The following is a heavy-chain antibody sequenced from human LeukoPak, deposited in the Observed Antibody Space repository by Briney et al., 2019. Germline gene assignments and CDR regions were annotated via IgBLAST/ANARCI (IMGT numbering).Heavy chain of an antibody. J-gene: IGHJ5*02. CDR2: ISSSSSYI. CDR1: GFTFSSYI. CDR3: ARDPQIRVNES. Sequence: GGSLRLSCAASGFTFSSYIMNWVRQAPGKGLEWVSSISSSSSYIYYADSVKGRFTISRDNAKNSLYLQMNSLRAEDTAVYYCARDPQIRVNESWGQGTLVTVSS. D-gene: IGHD3-10*01. V-gene: IGHV3-21*01.